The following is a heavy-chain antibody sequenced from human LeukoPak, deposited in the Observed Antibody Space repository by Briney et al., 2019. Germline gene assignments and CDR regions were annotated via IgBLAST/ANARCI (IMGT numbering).Heavy chain of an antibody. CDR3: ARATDSNGWLFDY. CDR1: GGSISSYY. CDR2: INYSGST. V-gene: IGHV4-59*01. J-gene: IGHJ4*02. Sequence: SETLSLTCTVSGGSISSYYWSWIQQPPGKGLEWIGYINYSGSTNYNPSLKSRVTISVDTSRNQLSLKLTSVTAADTAVYYCARATDSNGWLFDYWGQGTLVTVSS. D-gene: IGHD6-19*01.